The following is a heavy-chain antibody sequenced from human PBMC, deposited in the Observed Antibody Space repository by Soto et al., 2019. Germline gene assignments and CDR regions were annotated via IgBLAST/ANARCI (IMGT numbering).Heavy chain of an antibody. J-gene: IGHJ6*02. CDR3: ARPGSGYDVLTGHYFYYYHAIDV. V-gene: IGHV3-49*04. D-gene: IGHD3-9*01. CDR1: GFTFGDYA. CDR2: IRSKAYGGTT. Sequence: GGSLRLSCTASGFTFGDYAMSWVRQAPGKGLEWVGFIRSKAYGGTTEYAASVKGRFTISRDDSKSIAYLQMDTLRSEDTAVYYCARPGSGYDVLTGHYFYYYHAIDVWGQGTTVTVSS.